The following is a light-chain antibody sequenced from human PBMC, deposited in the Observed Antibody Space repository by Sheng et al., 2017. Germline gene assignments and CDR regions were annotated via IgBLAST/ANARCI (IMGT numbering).Light chain of an antibody. V-gene: IGLV2-14*03. J-gene: IGLJ3*02. Sequence: QAALTQTASVSASPGQSITIYCTVSGNDVAAYTSVSWYQQHPGKAPKLLLYDVTSRSPGLSPRFSGARSGNTASLSISGLQNDDEAHYFCSTWISRTERVFGGGTLVTVL. CDR3: STWISRTERV. CDR1: GNDVAAYTS. CDR2: DVT.